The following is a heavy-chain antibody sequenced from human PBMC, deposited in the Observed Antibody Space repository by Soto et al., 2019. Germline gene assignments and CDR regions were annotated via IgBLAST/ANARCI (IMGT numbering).Heavy chain of an antibody. CDR1: GFSLSTSAVG. CDR2: IYGEDNK. D-gene: IGHD3-16*01. J-gene: IGHJ6*02. Sequence: QITLKESGPPLVKPTQTLTLTCTFSGFSLSTSAVGVGWIRQPPGKALEWLALIYGEDNKLYSPSLKSRLAITKDTSKNQVVFTMTNLDPVDTATYYCAHRRDYGRMDVWGQGTTVTVSS. V-gene: IGHV2-5*02. CDR3: AHRRDYGRMDV.